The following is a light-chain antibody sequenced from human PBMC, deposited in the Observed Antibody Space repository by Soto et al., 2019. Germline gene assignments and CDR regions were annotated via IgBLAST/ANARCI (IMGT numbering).Light chain of an antibody. CDR1: SSDVGGYNF. J-gene: IGLJ3*02. CDR3: CSYAGSYTWV. CDR2: DVS. V-gene: IGLV2-11*01. Sequence: QSVLTQPRSVSGSPGQSVTISSTGTSSDVGGYNFVSWYQQHPGKAPKLMIYDVSKRPSGVPDRFSGSKSGNTASLTISGLQAEDEADYYGCSYAGSYTWVFGGGTKLTVL.